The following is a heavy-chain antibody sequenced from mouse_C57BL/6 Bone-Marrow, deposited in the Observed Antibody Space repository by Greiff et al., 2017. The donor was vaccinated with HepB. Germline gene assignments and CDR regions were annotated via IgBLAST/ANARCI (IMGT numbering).Heavy chain of an antibody. D-gene: IGHD5-1*01. Sequence: EVQLQQSGPKLVKPGASVKISCKASGYTFTDYYMNWVKQSHGKSLEWIGDINPNNGGTSYNQKFKGKATLTVDKSSSTAYRELRSLTSEDSAVYYCARDSTYPWYFDVWGTGTTVTVSS. CDR1: GYTFTDYY. V-gene: IGHV1-26*01. CDR3: ARDSTYPWYFDV. J-gene: IGHJ1*03. CDR2: INPNNGGT.